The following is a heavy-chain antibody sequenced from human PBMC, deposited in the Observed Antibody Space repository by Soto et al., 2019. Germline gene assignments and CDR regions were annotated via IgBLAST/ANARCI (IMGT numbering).Heavy chain of an antibody. Sequence: QVQLVASGGGVVQPGRSLRLSCAASGFTFSSYGMHWVRQAPGKGLEWVAVIWYDGSNKYYADSVKGRFTIPRDNSKNTLYRQMNRLRAEDTAVYYCASWRLQGFDPWGQGTLGTFSS. D-gene: IGHD4-4*01. J-gene: IGHJ5*02. CDR3: ASWRLQGFDP. CDR2: IWYDGSNK. CDR1: GFTFSSYG. V-gene: IGHV3-33*01.